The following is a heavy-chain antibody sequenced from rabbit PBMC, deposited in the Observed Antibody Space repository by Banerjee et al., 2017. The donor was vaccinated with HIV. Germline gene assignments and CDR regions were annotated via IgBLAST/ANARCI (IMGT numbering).Heavy chain of an antibody. V-gene: IGHV1S47*01. Sequence: QEQLKESGGGLVTLGGSLKLPCKASGIDFSSYGISWVRQAPGKGLEWIAYIYPHYGTKDYASWVNGRFTISLDNAQTTVFLQMTSLTAADTATYFCARAAASNHDFNLRGQGTLVTVS. CDR3: ARAAASNHDFNL. CDR2: IYPHYGTK. CDR1: GIDFSSYG. D-gene: IGHD4-2*01. J-gene: IGHJ4*01.